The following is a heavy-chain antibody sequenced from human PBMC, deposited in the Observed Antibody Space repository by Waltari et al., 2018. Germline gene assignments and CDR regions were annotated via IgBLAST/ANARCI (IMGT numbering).Heavy chain of an antibody. Sequence: QVQLVQSEAEVMKPGASVNVSCQVSGNSITDSPMHWVRQAPGQGLEWMGRLDREDGEGRYAKGVQDRVKRTEDRSTNTAYMELSSLRLEDTAVYDGATGGDDDEYALDYWRGRDVWGEGTTGIVAS. CDR1: GNSITDSP. J-gene: IGHJ6*04. CDR2: LDREDGEG. D-gene: IGHD3-16*01. CDR3: ATGGDDDEYALDYWRGRDV. V-gene: IGHV1-24*01.